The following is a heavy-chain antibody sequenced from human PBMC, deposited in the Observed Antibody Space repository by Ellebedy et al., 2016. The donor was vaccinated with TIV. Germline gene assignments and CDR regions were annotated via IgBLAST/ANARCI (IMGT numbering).Heavy chain of an antibody. D-gene: IGHD3-9*01. CDR1: GFTFSSYS. Sequence: PGGSLRLSCAASGFTFSSYSVNWVRQAPGKGLEWVSYVSSSSSTIYYADSVKGRFSISRDNAKNSLYLQMNSLRDEDTAVYYCARGDGYFDTGGMDVWGQGTTVTVSS. CDR3: ARGDGYFDTGGMDV. J-gene: IGHJ6*02. V-gene: IGHV3-48*02. CDR2: VSSSSSTI.